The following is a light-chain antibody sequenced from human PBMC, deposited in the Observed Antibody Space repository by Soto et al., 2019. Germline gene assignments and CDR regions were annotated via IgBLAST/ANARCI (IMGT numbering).Light chain of an antibody. Sequence: EIVLTQSPVIVSLSPGERATLSCRASQTVDNFLAWYQLKPGKAPRLLIYDATKRASGIPVRFTGSGSGTDFILTISNIEAEDVAIYYCQQRKKWAPLTFGQGTRLDIK. CDR1: QTVDNF. V-gene: IGKV3-11*01. CDR3: QQRKKWAPLT. CDR2: DAT. J-gene: IGKJ5*01.